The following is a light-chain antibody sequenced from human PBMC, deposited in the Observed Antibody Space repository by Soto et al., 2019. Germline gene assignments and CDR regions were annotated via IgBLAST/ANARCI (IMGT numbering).Light chain of an antibody. CDR3: QQRSNSFT. J-gene: IGKJ4*01. CDR1: QSISSD. V-gene: IGKV3-11*01. CDR2: DAS. Sequence: EVVLTQSPATLSLSPGERATLSCRASQSISSDLAWFQQKPGQAPRLLIYDASNRAAGIPARFSGSGSGTDFTLTISSLEPEDFALYYCQQRSNSFTFGGGTKVEIK.